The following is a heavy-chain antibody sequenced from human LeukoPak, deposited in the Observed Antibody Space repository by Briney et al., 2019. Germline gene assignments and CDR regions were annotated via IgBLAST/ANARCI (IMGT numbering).Heavy chain of an antibody. J-gene: IGHJ6*02. CDR3: ARDYSSSSGLGYYYYGMDV. CDR2: IIPIFGIA. CDR1: GGTFSSYA. V-gene: IGHV1-69*04. Sequence: SVKVSCKASGGTFSSYAISWVRQAPGQGLEWMGRIIPIFGIANYARKFQGRVTITADKSTSTAYMELSSLRSEDTAVYYCARDYSSSSGLGYYYYGMDVWGQGTTVTVSS. D-gene: IGHD6-6*01.